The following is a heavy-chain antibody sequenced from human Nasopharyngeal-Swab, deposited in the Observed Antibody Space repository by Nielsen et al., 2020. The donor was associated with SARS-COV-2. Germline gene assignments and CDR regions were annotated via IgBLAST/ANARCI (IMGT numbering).Heavy chain of an antibody. V-gene: IGHV3-21*01. CDR3: ARGFRSSSWYKGNWFDP. CDR2: ISSSSSYI. CDR1: GFTFSSYS. J-gene: IGHJ5*02. D-gene: IGHD6-13*01. Sequence: ESLKICCAAAGFTFSSYSRNWVRQAAGKGLEWVSSISSSSSYIYYADSVKGRFTISRDNAKNSLYLQMNSLRAEDTAVYYCARGFRSSSWYKGNWFDPWGQGTLVTVSS.